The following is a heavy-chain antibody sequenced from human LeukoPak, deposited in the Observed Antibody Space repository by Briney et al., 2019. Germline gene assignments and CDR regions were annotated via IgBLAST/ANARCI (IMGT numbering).Heavy chain of an antibody. J-gene: IGHJ6*02. Sequence: SETLSLTCAVYGGSFSGYYWSWIRQPPGKGLEWIGEINHSGSTNYNPSLKSRVTISVDTSKNQFSLKLSSVTAADTAVYYCARGLTMVRGARRYYGMDVWGQGTTVTVSS. D-gene: IGHD3-10*01. V-gene: IGHV4-34*01. CDR3: ARGLTMVRGARRYYGMDV. CDR1: GGSFSGYY. CDR2: INHSGST.